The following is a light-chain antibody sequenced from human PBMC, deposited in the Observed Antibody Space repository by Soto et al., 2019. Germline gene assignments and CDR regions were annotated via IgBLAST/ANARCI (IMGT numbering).Light chain of an antibody. CDR1: QDIAIY. Sequence: IQLTQSPSSLSASVGDRVTITCRASQDIAIYLAWYQQKPGEAPKLLIYAASTLYGGVPSRFSGSGSGTDFAITITSLQAEDFATYYCQKLSMYPSTFGGGNKVEIK. CDR3: QKLSMYPST. V-gene: IGKV1-9*01. CDR2: AAS. J-gene: IGKJ4*01.